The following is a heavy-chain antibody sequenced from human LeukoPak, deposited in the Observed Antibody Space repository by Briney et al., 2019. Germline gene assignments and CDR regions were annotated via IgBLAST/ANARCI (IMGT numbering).Heavy chain of an antibody. J-gene: IGHJ6*03. CDR2: INHSGST. D-gene: IGHD3-10*01. V-gene: IGHV4-34*01. CDR1: GGSFSGYY. CDR3: ARAPSNYYGLGSYYIIGSYYYYYIDV. Sequence: SETLSLTCAVYGGSFSGYYWSWIRQPPGKGLGWIGEINHSGSTNYNPSLKSRVTISVDTSKNQFSLKLSSVTAADTAVYYRARAPSNYYGLGSYYIIGSYYYYYIDVLGQGTTVTVSS.